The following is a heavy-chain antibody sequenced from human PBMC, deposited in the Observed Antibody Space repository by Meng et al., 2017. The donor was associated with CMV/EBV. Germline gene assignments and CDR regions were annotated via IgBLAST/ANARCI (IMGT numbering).Heavy chain of an antibody. V-gene: IGHV5-51*01. D-gene: IGHD2-2*01. Sequence: GGSLRLSCKGSGYSFTSYWIGWVRQMPGKGLEWMGIIYPGDSDTRYSPSFQGQVTISADKSISTAYLQWSSLKASDTAMYYYARRAPARCSSTSCPYYFDYWGQGTLVTVSS. CDR1: GYSFTSYW. J-gene: IGHJ4*02. CDR3: ARRAPARCSSTSCPYYFDY. CDR2: IYPGDSDT.